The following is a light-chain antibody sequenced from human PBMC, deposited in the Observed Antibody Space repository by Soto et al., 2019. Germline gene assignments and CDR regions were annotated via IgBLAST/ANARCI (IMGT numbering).Light chain of an antibody. CDR2: DVS. Sequence: QSVLTQPASVSGSPGQSITLSCTGTSSDVGGYNCVSWYQQHPGKAPKLMIYDVSNRPSGVSNRFSGSKSGNTASLTISGLQAEDEADYYCSSYTSSSTQVFGTGTKLTVL. CDR1: SSDVGGYNC. J-gene: IGLJ1*01. CDR3: SSYTSSSTQV. V-gene: IGLV2-14*01.